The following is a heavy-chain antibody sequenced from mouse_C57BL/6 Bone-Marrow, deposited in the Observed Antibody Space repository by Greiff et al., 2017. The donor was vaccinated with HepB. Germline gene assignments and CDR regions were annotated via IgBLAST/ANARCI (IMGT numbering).Heavy chain of an antibody. V-gene: IGHV1-82*01. CDR2: IYPGDGDT. Sequence: QVQLQQSGPELVKPGASVKISCKASGYAFSSSWMNWVKQRPGKGLEWIGRIYPGDGDTNYNGKFKGKATLTADKSSSTAYMQLSSLTSEDSAVYFCARRDPYFDYWGQGTTLTVSS. CDR3: ARRDPYFDY. CDR1: GYAFSSSW. J-gene: IGHJ2*01. D-gene: IGHD3-3*01.